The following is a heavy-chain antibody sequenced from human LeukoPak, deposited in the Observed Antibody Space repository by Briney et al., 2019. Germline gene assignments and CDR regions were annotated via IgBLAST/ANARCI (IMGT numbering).Heavy chain of an antibody. J-gene: IGHJ4*02. D-gene: IGHD1-26*01. V-gene: IGHV4-30-2*01. CDR2: IYHSGST. CDR1: GGSISSGGYS. Sequence: SETLSLTCAVSGGSISSGGYSWSWIRQPPGKGLEWIGYIYHSGSTYYNPSPKSRVTISVDRSKNQFSLKLSSVTAADTAVYYCARGELRLDYWGQGTLVTVSS. CDR3: ARGELRLDY.